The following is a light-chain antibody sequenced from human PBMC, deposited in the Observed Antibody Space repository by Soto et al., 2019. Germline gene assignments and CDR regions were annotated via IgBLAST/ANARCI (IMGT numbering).Light chain of an antibody. Sequence: EIMMTQSPANVSVFPGERATLSCRASQSIDSDLAWYQQKPGHVPRLLIYGASTRATGVPARFSGSGSGTEFTLTIISLQSDDFAVYYCQPYSHWRTFGPGTKVEIK. CDR3: QPYSHWRT. CDR2: GAS. V-gene: IGKV3-15*01. J-gene: IGKJ1*01. CDR1: QSIDSD.